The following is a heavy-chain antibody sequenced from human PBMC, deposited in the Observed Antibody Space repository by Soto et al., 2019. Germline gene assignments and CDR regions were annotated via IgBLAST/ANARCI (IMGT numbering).Heavy chain of an antibody. Sequence: QDRLVQSGAEVKKPGASVRVSCKASGYSFTNYGITWVRQAPGQGFEWMGWISAYNGNTNYAQKFQGRVTLTTDASTSTAYLELRWLRSDGTAAYYCARARGVPPPVAGNTHYYYYMDVWGKGTTVTVSS. J-gene: IGHJ6*03. CDR3: ARARGVPPPVAGNTHYYYYMDV. CDR2: ISAYNGNT. V-gene: IGHV1-18*01. D-gene: IGHD6-19*01. CDR1: GYSFTNYG.